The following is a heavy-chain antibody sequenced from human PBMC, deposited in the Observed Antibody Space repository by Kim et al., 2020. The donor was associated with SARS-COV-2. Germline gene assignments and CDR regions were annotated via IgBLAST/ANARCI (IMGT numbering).Heavy chain of an antibody. Sequence: ASVKVSCKASGYTFINYVMHWVRQAPGQRPEWMGLISIGNDNTKFSQKFQGRVTITRDTSASTAYMELTSLRSEDTAIYYCARGSGWAFYYWGQGTLITVAS. D-gene: IGHD6-19*01. CDR2: ISIGNDNT. J-gene: IGHJ4*02. CDR3: ARGSGWAFYY. V-gene: IGHV1-3*04. CDR1: GYTFINYV.